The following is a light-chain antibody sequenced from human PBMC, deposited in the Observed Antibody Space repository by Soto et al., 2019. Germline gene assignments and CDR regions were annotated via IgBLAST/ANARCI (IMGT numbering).Light chain of an antibody. CDR2: DRS. V-gene: IGKV1-5*01. CDR3: QQYNSWWT. CDR1: QGVSYW. Sequence: DIQMTQSPSTLSASVGDRVTITCRASQGVSYWLAWYQQKPGKAPKLLIYDRSSLASGVPRRFSGSGSGTEFILTIRSLQPDDGATYYCQQYNSWWTFGQGTKVEI. J-gene: IGKJ1*01.